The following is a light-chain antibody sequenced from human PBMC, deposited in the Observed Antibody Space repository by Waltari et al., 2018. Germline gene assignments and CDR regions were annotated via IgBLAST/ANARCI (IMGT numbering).Light chain of an antibody. Sequence: QSVLTQPPAVSGAPGQRVSIFCAGSSSNIGAAYHVNWYQQLPGTAPKLLIYGSINRPSGVPDRFSGSRSDTSASLAITGLQAEDEADYYCQSYDSSLSGWVFGGGTKLTVL. CDR1: SSNIGAAYH. J-gene: IGLJ3*02. CDR2: GSI. V-gene: IGLV1-40*01. CDR3: QSYDSSLSGWV.